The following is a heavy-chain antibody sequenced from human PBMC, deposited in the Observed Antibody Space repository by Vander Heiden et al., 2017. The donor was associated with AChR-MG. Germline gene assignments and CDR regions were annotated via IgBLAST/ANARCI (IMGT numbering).Heavy chain of an antibody. V-gene: IGHV1-69*01. CDR3: ARGSGYDFWSGYPTYYFDY. Sequence: QVQLVQSGAEVKKPVSSVKVTCKASGGTFSSYAISWVRQAPGQGPEWMGGIIPIFGTANYAQKFQGRVRITADESTSTAYMELSSLRSEDTAVYYCARGSGYDFWSGYPTYYFDYWGQGTLVTVSS. CDR1: GGTFSSYA. CDR2: IIPIFGTA. J-gene: IGHJ4*02. D-gene: IGHD3-3*01.